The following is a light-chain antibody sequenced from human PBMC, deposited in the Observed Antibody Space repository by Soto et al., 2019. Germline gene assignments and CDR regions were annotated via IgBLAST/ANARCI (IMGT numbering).Light chain of an antibody. Sequence: QSVLTQPASVSGSPGQSITLLCTGTSSDFGIYNSVSWYQQHPGKAPKLMIHDVTNRPSGVSGRFSGSRSGNTASLTISGLQAEDGADYYCSSFTSSSSYVFGPGNKVTVL. V-gene: IGLV2-14*03. CDR2: DVT. J-gene: IGLJ1*01. CDR3: SSFTSSSSYV. CDR1: SSDFGIYNS.